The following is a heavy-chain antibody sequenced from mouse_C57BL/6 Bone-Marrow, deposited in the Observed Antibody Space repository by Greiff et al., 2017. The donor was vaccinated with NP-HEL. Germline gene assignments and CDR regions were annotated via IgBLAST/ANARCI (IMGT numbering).Heavy chain of an antibody. CDR1: GFTFSDYG. V-gene: IGHV5-15*01. CDR3: ARHSYDYDGYAMDY. CDR2: ISNLAYSI. Sequence: EVQGVESGGGLVQPGGSLKLSCAASGFTFSDYGMAWVRQAPRKGPEWVAFISNLAYSIYYADTVTGRFTISRENAKNTLYLEMSSLRSEDTAMYYCARHSYDYDGYAMDYWGQGTSVTVSS. J-gene: IGHJ4*01. D-gene: IGHD2-4*01.